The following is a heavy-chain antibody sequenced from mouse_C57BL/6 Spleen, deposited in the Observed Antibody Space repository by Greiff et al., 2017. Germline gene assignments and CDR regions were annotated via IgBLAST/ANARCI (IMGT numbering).Heavy chain of an antibody. CDR1: GYAFTNYL. CDR2: INPGSGGT. Sequence: QVQLQQSGAELVRPGTSVKVSCKASGYAFTNYLIEWVKQRPGQGLEWIGVINPGSGGTKYNEEFKGKATLTADKSSSTAYMQLSSLTSEDSAVYFCGGSYDGYLFFAYWGQGTLVTVSA. J-gene: IGHJ3*01. V-gene: IGHV1-54*01. CDR3: GGSYDGYLFFAY. D-gene: IGHD2-3*01.